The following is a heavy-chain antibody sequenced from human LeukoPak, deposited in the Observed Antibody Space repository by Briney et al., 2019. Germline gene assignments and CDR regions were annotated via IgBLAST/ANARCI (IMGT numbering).Heavy chain of an antibody. Sequence: SETLSLTCTVSGGSISSHYWSWIRQPPGKGLEWIAYLFDSVNTKDNPSLQSRLTLSADTSKNQFSLRLSSVTAADTAVYYCTTIKRGSIFGYFDFWGQGIKVTVSS. CDR1: GGSISSHY. J-gene: IGHJ4*02. V-gene: IGHV4-59*11. CDR3: TTIKRGSIFGYFDF. D-gene: IGHD5-18*01. CDR2: LFDSVNT.